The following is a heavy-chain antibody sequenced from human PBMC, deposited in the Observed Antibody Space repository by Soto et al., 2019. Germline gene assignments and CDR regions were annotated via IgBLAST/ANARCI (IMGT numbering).Heavy chain of an antibody. Sequence: PGGSLRLSCAASGFTFSSYAMHWVRQAPGKGLEWVAVISYDGSNKYYADSVKGRFTISRDNSKNTLYLQMNSLRAEDTAVYYCAREDQLLREFDYWGQGTLVTVSS. V-gene: IGHV3-30-3*01. CDR2: ISYDGSNK. CDR1: GFTFSSYA. J-gene: IGHJ4*02. CDR3: AREDQLLREFDY. D-gene: IGHD2-2*01.